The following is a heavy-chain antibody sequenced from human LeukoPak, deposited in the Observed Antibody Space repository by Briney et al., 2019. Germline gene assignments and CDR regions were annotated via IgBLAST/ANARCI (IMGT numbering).Heavy chain of an antibody. CDR1: GYTFTNYD. V-gene: IGHV1-8*01. Sequence: ASVKVSCKASGYTFTNYDINWVRQATGQGLEWMGWMNPNSGNTGSAQKFQGRVSMTRNTSISTAYMELSSLRSEDTAVYYCARGSPVAAAGTAYFHHWGQGTLVTVSS. D-gene: IGHD6-13*01. J-gene: IGHJ1*01. CDR2: MNPNSGNT. CDR3: ARGSPVAAAGTAYFHH.